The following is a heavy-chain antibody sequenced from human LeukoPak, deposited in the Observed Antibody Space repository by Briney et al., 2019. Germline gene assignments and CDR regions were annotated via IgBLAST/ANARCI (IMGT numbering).Heavy chain of an antibody. J-gene: IGHJ4*02. CDR2: FDPEDGET. D-gene: IGHD1-1*01. CDR1: GYTFTSYA. Sequence: ASVKVSCKASGYTFTSYAMNWVRQAPGKGLEWMGGFDPEDGETIYAQKFQGRVTMTEDTSTDTAYMELSSLRSEDTAVYYCATGQLGPLSFGHFDYWGQGTLVTVSS. V-gene: IGHV1-24*01. CDR3: ATGQLGPLSFGHFDY.